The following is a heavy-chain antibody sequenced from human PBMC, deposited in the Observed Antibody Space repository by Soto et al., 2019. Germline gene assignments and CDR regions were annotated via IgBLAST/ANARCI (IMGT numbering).Heavy chain of an antibody. V-gene: IGHV4-59*01. CDR2: VYYSGNT. D-gene: IGHD4-17*01. CDR1: GGSLSSYY. J-gene: IGHJ5*02. Sequence: PSETLSLTCTVSGGSLSSYYWTWIRQPPGKGLEWIGYVYYSGNTNYNPSLKSRVTISVDASKNQFSLKLGSVTAADTAVYYCAKRPWADYGGIFDPWGQGTLVTVSS. CDR3: AKRPWADYGGIFDP.